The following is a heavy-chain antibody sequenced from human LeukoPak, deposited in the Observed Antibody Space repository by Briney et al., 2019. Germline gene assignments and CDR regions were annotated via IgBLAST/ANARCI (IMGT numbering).Heavy chain of an antibody. CDR1: GDSISTSNHY. D-gene: IGHD5-24*01. CDR3: ARGRRDGYNLEYFDK. V-gene: IGHV4-39*01. Sequence: SETLSLTCTVSGDSISTSNHYWGWIRQSPGKGLEWIAIINHSGDSHYNPSLKSGVTIYVDTSKNQFSLKLSSVTAADTAVYYCARGRRDGYNLEYFDKWGQGTLVTVSS. CDR2: INHSGDS. J-gene: IGHJ4*02.